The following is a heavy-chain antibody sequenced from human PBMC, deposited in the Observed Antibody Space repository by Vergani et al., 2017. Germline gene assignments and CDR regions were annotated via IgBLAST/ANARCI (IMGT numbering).Heavy chain of an antibody. CDR2: ISSSSTTI. V-gene: IGHV3-48*01. J-gene: IGHJ4*02. CDR3: ASEGYSSGWYXFDY. CDR1: GFTFSYYS. Sequence: EVQLVESGGGLVHPGGSLRLSCAASGFTFSYYSMHWVRQAPGKGLEWLSYISSSSTTIYYADSVKGRFTISRDNAKNSLYLQMNSLRAEDTAVYYCASEGYSSGWYXFDYWGQGTLVTVSS. D-gene: IGHD6-19*01.